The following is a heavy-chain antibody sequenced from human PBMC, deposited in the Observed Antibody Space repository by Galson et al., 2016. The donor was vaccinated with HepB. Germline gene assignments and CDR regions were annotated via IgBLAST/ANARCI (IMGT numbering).Heavy chain of an antibody. D-gene: IGHD4/OR15-4a*01. V-gene: IGHV5-51*01. CDR3: AGATHGNTWFDC. CDR2: IYFGGFET. Sequence: QSGAEVKKPGESLKISCQAFGYRSTNYWIGWVRQMPGTGLEWLGLIYFGGFETRYSPSFQGRVIVSADRSINTAYLQWGSLEASDTAIYYCAGATHGNTWFDCWGQGTQVTVSS. CDR1: GYRSTNYW. J-gene: IGHJ4*02.